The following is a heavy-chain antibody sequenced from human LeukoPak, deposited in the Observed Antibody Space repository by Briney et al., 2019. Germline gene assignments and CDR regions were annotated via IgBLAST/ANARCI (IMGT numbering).Heavy chain of an antibody. CDR1: EFRVSYNY. CDR2: ISTSSSYI. J-gene: IGHJ4*02. CDR3: AKDGRYCSTSSCKSFDH. Sequence: GGSLRLSCKVSEFRVSYNYITWVRQAPGKGLEWVSSISTSSSYIYSADSVKGRFTISRDNSKNTVHLQMNSLRAEDTAVYYCAKDGRYCSTSSCKSFDHWGQGTPVTVSS. V-gene: IGHV3-21*01. D-gene: IGHD2-2*01.